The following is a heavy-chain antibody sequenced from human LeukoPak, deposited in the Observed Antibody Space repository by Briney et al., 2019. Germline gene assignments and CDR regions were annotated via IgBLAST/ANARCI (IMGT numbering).Heavy chain of an antibody. V-gene: IGHV4-4*07. CDR1: GGSISSYY. CDR2: IYPSGST. D-gene: IGHD1-1*01. CDR3: ARAPTGTGGWNWFDP. J-gene: IGHJ5*02. Sequence: SETLSLTCTVSGGSISSYYWSWIRQPAGKGLELIGRIYPSGSTNYNPSLKSRVAMSVDTSKNQFSLKMSSVTAADTAVYYCARAPTGTGGWNWFDPWGQGTLVTVSS.